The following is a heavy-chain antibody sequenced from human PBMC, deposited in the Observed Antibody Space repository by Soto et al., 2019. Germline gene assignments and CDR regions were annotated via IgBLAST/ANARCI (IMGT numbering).Heavy chain of an antibody. CDR2: ISYDGSII. Sequence: GGSLRLSCAASGFTFSSYAMHWVRQAPGKGLEWVAVISYDGSIINYADSVKGRFTVSRDNAKNTLYLQMNSLRVEDTAVYYCATAEVDYWGPGTLVTVSS. J-gene: IGHJ4*02. CDR1: GFTFSSYA. V-gene: IGHV3-30*04. CDR3: ATAEVDY.